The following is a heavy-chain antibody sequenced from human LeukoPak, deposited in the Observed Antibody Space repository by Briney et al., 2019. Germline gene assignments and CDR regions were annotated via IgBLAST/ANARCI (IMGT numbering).Heavy chain of an antibody. Sequence: SGTLSLTCAVSGASISSNWWNWVRQPPGKGLEWIGEIHHSGSANYNPSLKSRVTISLDTSENHFSLRLSSVAAADTAVYYCVRDRGEFSYSHDYWGQGTLVTVSS. CDR1: GASISSNW. V-gene: IGHV4-4*02. CDR3: VRDRGEFSYSHDY. D-gene: IGHD1-26*01. CDR2: IHHSGSA. J-gene: IGHJ4*02.